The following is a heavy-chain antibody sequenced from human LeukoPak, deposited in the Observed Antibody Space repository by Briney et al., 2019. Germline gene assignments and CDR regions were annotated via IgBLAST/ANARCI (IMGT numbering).Heavy chain of an antibody. CDR2: ISAYNGNT. Sequence: GASVKVSCKASGYTFTSYGISWVRQAPAQGLEWMGWISAYNGNTNYAQKLQGRVTMTTDTSTSTAYMELRSLRSDDGAVYYCARGGVEGYDSYYCLYVRVWGKGTTVTV. J-gene: IGHJ6*03. CDR3: ARGGVEGYDSYYCLYVRV. CDR1: GYTFTSYG. V-gene: IGHV1-18*01. D-gene: IGHD5-12*01.